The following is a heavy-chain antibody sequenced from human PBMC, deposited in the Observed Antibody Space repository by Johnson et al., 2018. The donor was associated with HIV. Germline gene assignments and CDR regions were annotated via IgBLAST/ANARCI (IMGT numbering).Heavy chain of an antibody. CDR3: ASGRSYYLGGAFDI. D-gene: IGHD1-26*01. V-gene: IGHV3-30*04. CDR2: ISYDGSNK. J-gene: IGHJ3*02. CDR1: GFTFSSYA. Sequence: VQLVESGGGVVQPWRSLRLSCAASGFTFSSYAMHWVRQAPGKGLEWVAVISYDGSNKYYADSVKGRFTISRDNSKNKLYLQMNSLRAEDTAVYYCASGRSYYLGGAFDIWGQGTMVTVSS.